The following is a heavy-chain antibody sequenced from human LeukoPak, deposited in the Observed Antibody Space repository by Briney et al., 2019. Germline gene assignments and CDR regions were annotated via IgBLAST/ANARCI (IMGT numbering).Heavy chain of an antibody. CDR3: ARDHFDSSGYHYLLGYFEH. V-gene: IGHV1-46*01. CDR1: GGTFSSYA. D-gene: IGHD3-22*01. CDR2: IKPSGGGT. Sequence: ASVKVSCKASGGTFSSYAISWVRQAPGQGLEWMGIIKPSGGGTSYALKFQGRVTLTRDTSTSTAYMELSSLRSEDTAVYYCARDHFDSSGYHYLLGYFEHWGQGTLVTVSS. J-gene: IGHJ1*01.